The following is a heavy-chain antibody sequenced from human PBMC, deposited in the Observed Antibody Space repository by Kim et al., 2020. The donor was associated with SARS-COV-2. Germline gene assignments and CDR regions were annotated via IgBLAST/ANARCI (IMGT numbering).Heavy chain of an antibody. J-gene: IGHJ4*02. D-gene: IGHD2-15*01. CDR1: GFTFSSYS. CDR3: AKVLIIGRTYFDY. Sequence: GGSLRLSCAASGFTFSSYSMNWVRQAPGKGLEWVSCISSSSGNIYYADSVKGRFTISRDNARASLYLQMNSLRAEDTAVYYCAKVLIIGRTYFDYWSQG. V-gene: IGHV3-21*04. CDR2: ISSSSGNI.